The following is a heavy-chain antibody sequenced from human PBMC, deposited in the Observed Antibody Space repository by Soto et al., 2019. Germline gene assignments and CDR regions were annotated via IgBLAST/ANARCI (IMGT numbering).Heavy chain of an antibody. Sequence: SETLSFTCTVSGGSISSGGYYWSWIRQHPGKGLEWIGYIYYSGSTYYNPSLKSRVTISVDTSKNQFSLKLSSVTAADTAVYYCARDGYDYIWGSYRSDNWFDPWGQGTLVTVSS. CDR2: IYYSGST. J-gene: IGHJ5*02. CDR1: GGSISSGGYY. CDR3: ARDGYDYIWGSYRSDNWFDP. D-gene: IGHD3-16*02. V-gene: IGHV4-31*03.